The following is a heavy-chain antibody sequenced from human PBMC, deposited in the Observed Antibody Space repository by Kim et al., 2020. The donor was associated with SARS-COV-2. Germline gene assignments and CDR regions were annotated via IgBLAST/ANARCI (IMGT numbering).Heavy chain of an antibody. CDR3: ARGRQWLVRSPYDY. V-gene: IGHV3-30-3*01. CDR2: ISYDGSNK. D-gene: IGHD6-19*01. J-gene: IGHJ4*02. Sequence: GGSLRLSCAASGFTFSSYAMHWVRQAPGKGLEWVAVISYDGSNKYYADSVKGRFTISRDNSKNTLYLQMNSLRAEDTAVYYCARGRQWLVRSPYDYWGQGTLVTVSS. CDR1: GFTFSSYA.